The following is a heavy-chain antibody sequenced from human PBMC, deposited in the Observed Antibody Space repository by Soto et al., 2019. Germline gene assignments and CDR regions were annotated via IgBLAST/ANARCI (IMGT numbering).Heavy chain of an antibody. Sequence: GGSLRLSCAASGFTFSSYWMHWVRQAPGKGLVWVSRINSDGSSTSYADSVKGRFTISRDNAKNTLYLQMNSLRAEDTAVYYCARGCIAARRAHSPCGYWGQGTLVTVYS. J-gene: IGHJ4*02. CDR2: INSDGSST. CDR3: ARGCIAARRAHSPCGY. CDR1: GFTFSSYW. D-gene: IGHD6-6*01. V-gene: IGHV3-74*01.